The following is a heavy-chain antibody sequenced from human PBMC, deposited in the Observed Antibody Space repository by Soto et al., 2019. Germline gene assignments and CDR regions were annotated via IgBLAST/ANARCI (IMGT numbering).Heavy chain of an antibody. V-gene: IGHV3-64D*06. CDR2: ISSNGGST. CDR3: VKDRYVDY. Sequence: PGGSLRLSCSVFGFTFSSYAMHWVRQAPGRGLQYVSSISSNGGSTYYADYVKGRFTISRDNSKNTLYLQMSSLRVEDTAVYYCVKDRYVDYWGQGTLVTVSS. J-gene: IGHJ4*02. CDR1: GFTFSSYA.